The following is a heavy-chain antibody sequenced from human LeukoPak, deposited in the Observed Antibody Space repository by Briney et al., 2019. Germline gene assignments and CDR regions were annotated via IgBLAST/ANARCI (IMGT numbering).Heavy chain of an antibody. CDR2: ITWNRDNI. J-gene: IGHJ4*02. V-gene: IGHV3-9*01. D-gene: IGHD3-3*01. CDR1: GFTFDDYA. Sequence: RPGGSLRLSCTVSGFTFDDYAMHWVRHTPGKGLEWVAGITWNRDNIGYGDSVKGRFTISRDNVKNVLYLQMNSLRAEDTAVYYCAFTDFWSDGPDYWGQGTLVTVSS. CDR3: AFTDFWSDGPDY.